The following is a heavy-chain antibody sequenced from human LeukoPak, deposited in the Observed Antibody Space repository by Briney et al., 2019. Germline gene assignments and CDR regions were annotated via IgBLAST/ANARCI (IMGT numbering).Heavy chain of an antibody. D-gene: IGHD5-18*01. CDR2: ISWNSGSI. CDR3: ARGAKIQLSAGGDY. J-gene: IGHJ4*02. CDR1: GFTFDDYA. V-gene: IGHV3-9*01. Sequence: GGSLRLSCAASGFTFDDYAMHWVRQAPGKGLEWVSGISWNSGSIGYADSVKGRFTISRDNAKNSLYLQMNSLRAGDTALYYCARGAKIQLSAGGDYWGQGTLVTVSS.